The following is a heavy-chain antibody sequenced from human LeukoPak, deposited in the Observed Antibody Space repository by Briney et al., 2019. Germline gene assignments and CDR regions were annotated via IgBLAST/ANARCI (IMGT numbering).Heavy chain of an antibody. CDR2: IIPILGTA. CDR3: ARDESDNYDILTGYYDHAFDI. CDR1: GGTFSSYA. D-gene: IGHD3-9*01. J-gene: IGHJ3*02. Sequence: ASVKVSCKASGGTFSSYAISWVRQAPGQGLEWMGRIIPILGTANCAQKFQGRVTITTDESTSTAYMELSSLRSEDTAVYYCARDESDNYDILTGYYDHAFDIWGQGTMVTVSS. V-gene: IGHV1-69*11.